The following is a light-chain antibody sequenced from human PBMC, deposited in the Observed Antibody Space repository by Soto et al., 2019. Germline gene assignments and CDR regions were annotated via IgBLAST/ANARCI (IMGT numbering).Light chain of an antibody. CDR3: QKYGSSPWT. V-gene: IGKV3-20*01. CDR2: GAS. J-gene: IGKJ1*01. CDR1: QSVSSSY. Sequence: EIVLTQSPANLSLSPWERATLSCRASQSVSSSYLAWYQQKPGQAPRLLIYGASSRATGIPDRFSGSGSGTDFTLTISRLEPEEFAVYYCQKYGSSPWTFGHGNKVDI.